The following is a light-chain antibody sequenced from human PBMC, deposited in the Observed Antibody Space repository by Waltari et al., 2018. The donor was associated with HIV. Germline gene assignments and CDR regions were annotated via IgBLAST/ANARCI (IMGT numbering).Light chain of an antibody. J-gene: IGLJ2*01. CDR2: EVS. Sequence: QSALTQPASVSGSPGQSITISCTGTSSDVGSYYLVSWYQQHPGKAPKLMIYEVSKRPSGVSNRFPGSKSGNPASLTISGLQAEYEADYSCCSYAGSRTFGVFGGGTELTVL. CDR1: SSDVGSYYL. V-gene: IGLV2-23*02. CDR3: CSYAGSRTFGV.